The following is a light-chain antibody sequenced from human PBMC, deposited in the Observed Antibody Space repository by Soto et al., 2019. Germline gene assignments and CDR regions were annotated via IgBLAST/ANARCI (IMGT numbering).Light chain of an antibody. CDR1: SSDVGAYIY. J-gene: IGLJ1*01. V-gene: IGLV2-14*01. CDR2: DVT. Sequence: QSVLTQPASVSGSPGQSITISCTGTSSDVGAYIYVSWYQQHPGKAPKLMIYDVTSRPSGVSYRFSGSKSGNTASLTISGLQAEDEADYYCSSYTTSSSYVFGTGTKLTVL. CDR3: SSYTTSSSYV.